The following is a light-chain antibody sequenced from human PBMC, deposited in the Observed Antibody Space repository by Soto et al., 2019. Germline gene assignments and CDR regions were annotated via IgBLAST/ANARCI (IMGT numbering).Light chain of an antibody. CDR3: QIWGTGTYVV. CDR2: LNSDGSH. J-gene: IGLJ2*01. V-gene: IGLV4-69*01. CDR1: SGHSSYA. Sequence: QPVLTQSPSASASLGASVKLTCTLSSGHSSYAIAWHQQQPEKGPRYLMKLNSDGSHSKGDGIPDRFSGSSSGAERYLTISSLQSEDEADYYCQIWGTGTYVVFGGGTKLPVL.